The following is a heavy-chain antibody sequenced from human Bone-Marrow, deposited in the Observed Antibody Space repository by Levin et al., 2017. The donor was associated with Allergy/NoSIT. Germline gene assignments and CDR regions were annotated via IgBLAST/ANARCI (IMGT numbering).Heavy chain of an antibody. Sequence: SQTLSLTCGISGESVSSSGASWFWIRQSPSRGLEWLGRTYYRSQWYYDYAVSMKGRLTVTPDTSKNQFSLQLNSVTPEDTAVYYCARGNYHFDYWGQGTLVTVSS. CDR1: GESVSSSGAS. CDR3: ARGNYHFDY. V-gene: IGHV6-1*01. D-gene: IGHD4-11*01. CDR2: TYYRSQWYY. J-gene: IGHJ4*02.